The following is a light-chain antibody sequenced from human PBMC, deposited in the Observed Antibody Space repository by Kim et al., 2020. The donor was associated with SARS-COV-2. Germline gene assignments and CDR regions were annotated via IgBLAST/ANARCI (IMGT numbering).Light chain of an antibody. J-gene: IGKJ1*01. V-gene: IGKV1-5*03. CDR3: HQFDS. CDR2: KTS. CDR1: QSISNW. Sequence: STLSASVGDRVTITCRASQSISNWLAWYQQKAGKAPKLLIYKTSILENGVPSRFSGSGSGTEFTLTISSLQPEDFATYYCHQFDSFGQGTKVDIK.